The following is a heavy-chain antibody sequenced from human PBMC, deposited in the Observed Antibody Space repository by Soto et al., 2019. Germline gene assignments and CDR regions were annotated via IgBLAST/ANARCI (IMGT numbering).Heavy chain of an antibody. D-gene: IGHD3-10*01. V-gene: IGHV4-34*01. CDR2: INHSGST. CDR3: ARVGVLLWFGELFDPSTPGRNWFDP. CDR1: GGSFSGYY. J-gene: IGHJ5*02. Sequence: PSETLSLTCAVYGGSFSGYYWSWIRQPPGKGLEWIGEINHSGSTNYNPSLKSRVTISVDTSKNQFSLKLSSVTAADTAVYYCARVGVLLWFGELFDPSTPGRNWFDPWGQGTLVTVSS.